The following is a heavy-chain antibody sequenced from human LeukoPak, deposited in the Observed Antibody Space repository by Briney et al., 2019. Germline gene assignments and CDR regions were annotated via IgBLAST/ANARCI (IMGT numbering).Heavy chain of an antibody. CDR2: IIPIFGTA. V-gene: IGHV1-69*13. Sequence: ASVKVSCKASGGTFSSYAISWVRQAPGQGLEWMGGIIPIFGTANYAQKFQGRVTITADESTSTAFMELSSLRSEDTAVYYCARSGTTSRAEYFQHWGQGTLVTVSS. J-gene: IGHJ1*01. CDR3: ARSGTTSRAEYFQH. CDR1: GGTFSSYA. D-gene: IGHD1-1*01.